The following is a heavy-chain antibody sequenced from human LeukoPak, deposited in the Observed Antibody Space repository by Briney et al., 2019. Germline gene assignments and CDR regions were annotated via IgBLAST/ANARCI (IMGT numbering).Heavy chain of an antibody. D-gene: IGHD1-14*01. CDR1: GFTFSGYG. Sequence: GRSLRLSCAASGFTFSGYGMHWVRQAPGKGLEWVAVIWYDGSTKYYEESVKGRFTISRDNSKKTLYLQMNSLRAEDTALYYCAKSESEVWPWYFDLWGRGTLVTVSS. CDR3: AKSESEVWPWYFDL. J-gene: IGHJ2*01. V-gene: IGHV3-33*06. CDR2: IWYDGSTK.